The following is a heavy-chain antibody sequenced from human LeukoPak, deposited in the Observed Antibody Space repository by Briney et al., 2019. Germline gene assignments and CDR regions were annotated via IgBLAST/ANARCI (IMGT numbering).Heavy chain of an antibody. Sequence: GGSLRLSCAASGFTLSSYSMNWVRQAPGKGLEWVSSISSSSSYIYYADSVKGRFTISRDNAKNSLYLQMNSLRAEDTAVYYCARAQGYCSSTSCYTGDDYWGQGTLVTVSS. CDR3: ARAQGYCSSTSCYTGDDY. V-gene: IGHV3-21*01. D-gene: IGHD2-2*02. CDR1: GFTLSSYS. J-gene: IGHJ4*02. CDR2: ISSSSSYI.